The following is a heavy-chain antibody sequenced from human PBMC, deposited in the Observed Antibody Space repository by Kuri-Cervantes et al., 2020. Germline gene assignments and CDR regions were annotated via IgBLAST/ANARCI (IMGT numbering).Heavy chain of an antibody. J-gene: IGHJ4*02. Sequence: GGSLRLSCAASGFTLSNHAMNWVRQAAGKGLEWVSGISWNSGSIGYADSVKGRFTISRDNAKNSLYLQMNSLRAEDTALYHCARLYCTNGVCFYYFDYWGQGTLVTVSS. CDR3: ARLYCTNGVCFYYFDY. CDR2: ISWNSGSI. D-gene: IGHD2-8*01. V-gene: IGHV3-20*01. CDR1: GFTLSNHA.